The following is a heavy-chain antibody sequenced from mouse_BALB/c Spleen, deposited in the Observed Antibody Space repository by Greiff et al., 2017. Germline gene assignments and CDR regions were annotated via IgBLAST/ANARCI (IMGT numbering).Heavy chain of an antibody. V-gene: IGHV2-9*02. CDR3: ALLTTAGAD. D-gene: IGHD1-2*01. Sequence: VKLVESGPGLVAPSQSLSITCTVSGFSLTSYGVHWVRQPPGKGLEWLGVIWAGGSTNYNSDLMSRLSISKDNSKSQVFLKMNSLQTDDTAMYYCALLTTAGADWGQGTLVTVSA. CDR1: GFSLTSYG. CDR2: IWAGGST. J-gene: IGHJ3*01.